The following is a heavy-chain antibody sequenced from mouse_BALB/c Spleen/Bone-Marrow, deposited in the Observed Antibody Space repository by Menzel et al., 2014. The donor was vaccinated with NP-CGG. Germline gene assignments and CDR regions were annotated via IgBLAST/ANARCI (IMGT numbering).Heavy chain of an antibody. J-gene: IGHJ3*01. CDR2: IGPANGNT. Sequence: EVQLHQSGAELVKPGASVKLSCTASGFNIKDTYMHWVKQRPEQGLEWIGRIGPANGNTKYDPKFQGKATITADTSSNTAYLQLSSLTSEDTAVYYCASYYYGSSSFAYWSQGTMVTVSA. V-gene: IGHV14-3*02. D-gene: IGHD1-1*01. CDR1: GFNIKDTY. CDR3: ASYYYGSSSFAY.